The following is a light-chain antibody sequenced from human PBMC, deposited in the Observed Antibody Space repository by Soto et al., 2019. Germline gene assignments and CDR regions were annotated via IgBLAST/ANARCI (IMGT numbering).Light chain of an antibody. Sequence: DIQMTQSPSSLSASVGDRVTLTCRASQNINTYLNWYQQKPGKAPKLLIYGASTLQSGVPSKFSVSGSGTDFTLTISNLQPEDFATFYCQQSYSAPRFTFGQGTKLEIK. CDR3: QQSYSAPRFT. V-gene: IGKV1-39*01. J-gene: IGKJ2*01. CDR1: QNINTY. CDR2: GAS.